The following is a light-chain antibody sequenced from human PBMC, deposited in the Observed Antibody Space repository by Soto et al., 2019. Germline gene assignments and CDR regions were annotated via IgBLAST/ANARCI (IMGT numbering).Light chain of an antibody. CDR1: NIGSKS. J-gene: IGLJ1*01. CDR3: QVWNSSSDHYV. V-gene: IGLV3-21*04. CDR2: YDS. Sequence: SYELTQPPSVSVAPGKTARITCGGNNIGSKSVHWYQQKPGQAPVLVIYYDSDPPSGIPERFSGSNSGNTATLTISRVEAGDEADYYCQVWNSSSDHYVFGTWTKVTVL.